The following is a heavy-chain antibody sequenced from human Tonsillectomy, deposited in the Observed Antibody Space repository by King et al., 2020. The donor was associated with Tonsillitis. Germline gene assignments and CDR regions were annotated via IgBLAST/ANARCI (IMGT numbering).Heavy chain of an antibody. Sequence: VQLVESGGGLVQPGGSLRLSCSASGFTFSDYAMHWVRQAPGKGLDYVSGISSNGGTTDYADSVKGRFTISRDNSKNTVFLQMSSLRAEDSAVYYCVPNFSSFPFVYWGQGALVTVSS. CDR2: ISSNGGTT. CDR1: GFTFSDYA. D-gene: IGHD6-6*01. V-gene: IGHV3-64D*06. CDR3: VPNFSSFPFVY. J-gene: IGHJ4*02.